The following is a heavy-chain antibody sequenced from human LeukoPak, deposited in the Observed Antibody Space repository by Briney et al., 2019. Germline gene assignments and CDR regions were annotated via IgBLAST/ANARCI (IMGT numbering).Heavy chain of an antibody. CDR1: GFTFSSYA. V-gene: IGHV3-33*08. CDR2: IWYDGSNK. D-gene: IGHD1-26*01. CDR3: ARDDLERVGATPLDY. Sequence: GGSRRLSCAASGFTFSSYAMSWVRQAPGKGLEWVAVIWYDGSNKYYADSVKGRFTISRDNSKNTLYLQMNSLRAEDTAVYYCARDDLERVGATPLDYWGQGTLVTVSS. J-gene: IGHJ4*02.